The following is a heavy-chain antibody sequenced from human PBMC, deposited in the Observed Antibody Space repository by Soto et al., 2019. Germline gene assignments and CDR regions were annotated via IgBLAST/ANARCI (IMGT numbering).Heavy chain of an antibody. CDR3: ARAAMTTVVTPYYYYGMDV. V-gene: IGHV5-51*01. CDR2: IYPVDSDT. CDR1: GYSFTSYW. Sequence: GESLKISCKGSGYSFTSYWIGWVRQMPGKGLEWIGIIYPVDSDTRYSPSFQGQVTISADKSISTAYLQWSSLKASDTAMYYCARAAMTTVVTPYYYYGMDVWGQGTTVTVSS. D-gene: IGHD4-17*01. J-gene: IGHJ6*02.